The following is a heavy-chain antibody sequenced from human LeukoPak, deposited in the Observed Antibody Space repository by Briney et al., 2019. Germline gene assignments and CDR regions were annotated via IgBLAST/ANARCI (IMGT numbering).Heavy chain of an antibody. CDR2: IYYSGST. J-gene: IGHJ4*02. CDR1: GGSISSSNYY. CDR3: ARAPFGGPDY. D-gene: IGHD3-10*01. Sequence: PSETLSLTCTVSGGSISSSNYYWGWVRQPPGKGLEWIGSIYYSGSTYYNPSLKSRVTISVDTSKNQFSLKLSSVTAADTAVYYCARAPFGGPDYWGQGTLVAVSS. V-gene: IGHV4-39*07.